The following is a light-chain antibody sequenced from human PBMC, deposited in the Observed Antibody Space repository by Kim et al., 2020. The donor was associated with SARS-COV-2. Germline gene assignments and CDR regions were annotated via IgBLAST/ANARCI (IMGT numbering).Light chain of an antibody. CDR2: GTS. J-gene: IGKJ1*01. CDR3: QQYDEYPWT. CDR1: QSISHW. V-gene: IGKV1-5*03. Sequence: AAVGDIVTISCRASQSISHWLAWYKQTSGKAPKVIIYGTSDLESGVPSRFSGSGSGTQFTLTITSLQPDDFAIYYCQQYDEYPWTFGQGTKVDIK.